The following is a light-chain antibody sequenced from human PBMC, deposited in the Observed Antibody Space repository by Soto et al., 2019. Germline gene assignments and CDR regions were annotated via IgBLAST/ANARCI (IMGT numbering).Light chain of an antibody. V-gene: IGKV3-11*01. Sequence: EIVLTQSPATLSLSPGERATLSCRASQSMSSYLAWYQQKPGQAPRLLIYDASNRATGIPVRFSGSGSGTDFTLTISNLEPEDFAVYYCQQRSDWPRTFGQGTKLEIK. CDR3: QQRSDWPRT. CDR2: DAS. J-gene: IGKJ2*01. CDR1: QSMSSY.